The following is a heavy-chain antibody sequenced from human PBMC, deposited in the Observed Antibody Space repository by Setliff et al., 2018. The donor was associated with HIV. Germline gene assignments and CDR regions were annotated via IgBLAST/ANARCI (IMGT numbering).Heavy chain of an antibody. V-gene: IGHV4-34*01. D-gene: IGHD3-3*01. J-gene: IGHJ3*02. Sequence: SETLSLTCAVYGGSFSDHYWTWIRQPPGKGLEWIGEINQSGISNFNPSLMSRVTISVDTSKSQFSLKLSSVTAADTAVYYCAREAIFGVVPDDGNDAFDIWGQGTMVTVSS. CDR3: AREAIFGVVPDDGNDAFDI. CDR1: GGSFSDHY. CDR2: INQSGIS.